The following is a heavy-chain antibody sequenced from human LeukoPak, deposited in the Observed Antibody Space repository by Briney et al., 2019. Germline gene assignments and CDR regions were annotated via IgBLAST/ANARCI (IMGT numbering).Heavy chain of an antibody. D-gene: IGHD3-10*02. CDR2: ISGSSSYI. V-gene: IGHV3-21*01. Sequence: GGSLRLSCAASGFTFSGYDMNWVRQAPGKGLEWVSSISGSSSYIYYADSMKGRFTISRDNAKNSLYLQMNSLRAEDTAVYYCAERGITMIGGVWGKGTTVTISS. CDR3: AERGITMIGGV. J-gene: IGHJ6*04. CDR1: GFTFSGYD.